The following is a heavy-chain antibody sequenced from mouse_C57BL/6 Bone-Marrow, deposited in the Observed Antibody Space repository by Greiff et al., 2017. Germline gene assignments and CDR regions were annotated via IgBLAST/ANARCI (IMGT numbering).Heavy chain of an antibody. Sequence: QVQLLQPGAGLVMPGASVKLSCTASGFTFTSYWMPWVQQRPGQGLEWIGAIGPSGSYTNYPQKVKGRSTLTVDKASSNAYLQLSSLTSEDSAVYYCAREGVRNFYAMDYWGQGTSVTVSS. D-gene: IGHD2-5*01. CDR3: AREGVRNFYAMDY. CDR1: GFTFTSYW. J-gene: IGHJ4*01. CDR2: IGPSGSYT. V-gene: IGHV1-69*01.